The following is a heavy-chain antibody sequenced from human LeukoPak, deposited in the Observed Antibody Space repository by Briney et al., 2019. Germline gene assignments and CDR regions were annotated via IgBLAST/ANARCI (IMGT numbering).Heavy chain of an antibody. J-gene: IGHJ4*02. Sequence: GGSLRLSCAASGFTFSSYSINWVRQAPGKGLEWVSYISSSGTSIYYADSVKGRFTVSRDNARYSLHLQINSLRGEDTAVYYCTRDYFDYWGQGTLVTVSS. CDR3: TRDYFDY. V-gene: IGHV3-48*01. CDR2: ISSSGTSI. CDR1: GFTFSSYS.